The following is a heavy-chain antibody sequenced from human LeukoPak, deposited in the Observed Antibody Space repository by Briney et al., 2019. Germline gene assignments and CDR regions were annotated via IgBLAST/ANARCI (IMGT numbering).Heavy chain of an antibody. Sequence: GGSLRLSCAASGFTFSSYAMSWVRPAPGKGLECVSAISGSGGSTYYADSVKGRFTISRDNAKNSLYLQMNSLRAEDTAVYYCARDSYGSGSYRGPNYWGQGTLVTVSS. CDR2: ISGSGGST. J-gene: IGHJ4*02. CDR1: GFTFSSYA. CDR3: ARDSYGSGSYRGPNY. D-gene: IGHD3-10*01. V-gene: IGHV3-23*01.